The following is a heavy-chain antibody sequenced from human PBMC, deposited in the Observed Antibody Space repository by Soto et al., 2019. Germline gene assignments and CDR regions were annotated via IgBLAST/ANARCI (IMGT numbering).Heavy chain of an antibody. CDR3: ARLNYYDSSGYYLFDY. V-gene: IGHV4-59*01. D-gene: IGHD3-22*01. J-gene: IGHJ4*02. CDR1: GGSISSYY. Sequence: SETLSLTCTVSGGSISSYYWSWIRQPPGKGLEWIGYIYYSGSTNYNPSLKSRVTISVDTSKNQFPLKLSSVTAADTAVYYCARLNYYDSSGYYLFDYWGQGTLVTVSS. CDR2: IYYSGST.